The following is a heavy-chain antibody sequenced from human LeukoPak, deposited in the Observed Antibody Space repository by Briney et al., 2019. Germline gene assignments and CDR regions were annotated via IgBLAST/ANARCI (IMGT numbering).Heavy chain of an antibody. V-gene: IGHV3-43*02. CDR1: GXTFDDYA. J-gene: IGHJ6*02. D-gene: IGHD5-24*01. CDR2: TSGDGGST. CDR3: AKDNGGAGYNSYYYYGMDV. Sequence: QTGGSLTRAWAAAGXTFDDYAMHWVRQAPGKGLEWVCLTSGDGGSTYYADSVKGRFTISRDNSKNSLYLQMNSLRTEDTALYYCAKDNGGAGYNSYYYYGMDVWGQGTTVTVSS.